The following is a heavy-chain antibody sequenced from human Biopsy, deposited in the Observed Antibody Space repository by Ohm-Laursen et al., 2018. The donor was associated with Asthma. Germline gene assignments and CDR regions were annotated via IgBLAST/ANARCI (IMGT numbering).Heavy chain of an antibody. D-gene: IGHD6-19*01. CDR1: RFTYE. CDR3: AKEGVAGTHIED. Sequence: SLRLSCAASRFTYETHWVRQAPGKGLEWVAVISYDGSSIYYADSVKGRFTISRDNSKNTLSLQMNSLAAEDTAVYYCAKEGVAGTHIEDWGQGTLVTVSS. J-gene: IGHJ4*02. V-gene: IGHV3-30*04. CDR2: ISYDGSSI.